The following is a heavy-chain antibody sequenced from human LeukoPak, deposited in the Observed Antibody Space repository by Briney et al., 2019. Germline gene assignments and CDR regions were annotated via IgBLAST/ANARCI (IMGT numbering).Heavy chain of an antibody. D-gene: IGHD2-2*01. V-gene: IGHV4-39*07. CDR1: GGSISSRSYY. CDR3: ARPDCSSTSCPFDY. Sequence: SETLSLTCTVSGGSISSRSYYWSWIRQPPGKGLEWIGEINHSGSTNYNPSLKSRVTISVDTSKNQFSLKLSSVTAADTAVYYCARPDCSSTSCPFDYWGQGTLVTVSS. CDR2: INHSGST. J-gene: IGHJ4*02.